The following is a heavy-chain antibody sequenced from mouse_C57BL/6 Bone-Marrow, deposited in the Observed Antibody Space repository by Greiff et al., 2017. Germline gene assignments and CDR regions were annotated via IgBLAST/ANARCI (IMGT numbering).Heavy chain of an antibody. CDR3: ARRGFITWYFDV. V-gene: IGHV1-81*01. CDR2: IYPRSGNT. J-gene: IGHJ1*03. CDR1: GYTFTSYG. D-gene: IGHD1-1*01. Sequence: QVQLQQSGAELARPGASVKLSCKASGYTFTSYGISWVKQRTGQGLEWIGEIYPRSGNTYYNEKFKGKATLTADKSSSTAYMELRSLTSEDSAVYFCARRGFITWYFDVWGTGTTVTVSS.